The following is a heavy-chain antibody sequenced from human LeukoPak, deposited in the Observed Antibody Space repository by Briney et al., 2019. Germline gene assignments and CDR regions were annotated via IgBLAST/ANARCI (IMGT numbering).Heavy chain of an antibody. D-gene: IGHD3-9*01. CDR3: ARGRGYFDWRPIDY. V-gene: IGHV4-34*01. CDR1: GGSFSGYY. J-gene: IGHJ4*02. Sequence: PSETLSLTCAVYGGSFSGYYWSWIRQPPGKGLEWIGEINHSGSANYNPPLKSRVTISVDTSKNQFSLKLSSVTAADTAVYYCARGRGYFDWRPIDYWGQGTLVTVSS. CDR2: INHSGSA.